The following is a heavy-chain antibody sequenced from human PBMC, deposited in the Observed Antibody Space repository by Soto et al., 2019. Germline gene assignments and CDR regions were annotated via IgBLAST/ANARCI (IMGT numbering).Heavy chain of an antibody. CDR1: GASISSYY. D-gene: IGHD1-1*01. Sequence: QVQLQESSAGLVKPSETLSLTCTVSGASISSYYWSWIRQPPGKGLEWIGYVYYSGSTNYNPSLKSRVTISVDTSKNQFSLKLSSVTAADTAMYYCARDTTPSLWGQGTLVTVSS. CDR3: ARDTTPSL. CDR2: VYYSGST. V-gene: IGHV4-59*01. J-gene: IGHJ4*02.